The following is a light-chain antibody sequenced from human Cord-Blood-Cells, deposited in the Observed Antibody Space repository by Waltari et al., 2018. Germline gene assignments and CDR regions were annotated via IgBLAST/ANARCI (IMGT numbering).Light chain of an antibody. V-gene: IGKV1-8*01. Sequence: ALRMTQSPSSFSASTGDRVTITCRASQGISSYLAWYQQKPGKAPKLLIDAASTLQSGVPSRFSGSGSGTDFTLTISCLQSEDFATYYCQHYYSYPRTFGQGTKVEIK. J-gene: IGKJ1*01. CDR2: AAS. CDR3: QHYYSYPRT. CDR1: QGISSY.